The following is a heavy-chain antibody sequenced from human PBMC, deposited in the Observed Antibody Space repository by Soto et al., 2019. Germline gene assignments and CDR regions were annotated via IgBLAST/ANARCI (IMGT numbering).Heavy chain of an antibody. V-gene: IGHV3-21*01. J-gene: IGHJ2*01. CDR3: ARAESPTVVTYWYFDL. CDR1: GFTFSSYS. Sequence: GGSLRLSCAASGFTFSSYSMNWVRQAPGKGLEWVSSISSSSSYIYYADSVKGRFTISRDNAKNSLYLQMNSLRAEDTAVYYCARAESPTVVTYWYFDLWGRGTLVTVSS. D-gene: IGHD4-17*01. CDR2: ISSSSSYI.